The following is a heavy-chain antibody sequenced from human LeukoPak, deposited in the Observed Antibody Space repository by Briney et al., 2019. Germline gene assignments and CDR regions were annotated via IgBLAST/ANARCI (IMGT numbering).Heavy chain of an antibody. CDR1: GFTFSDYY. Sequence: GGSLRLSCAASGFTFSDYYMSWVRQAPGKGLEWVSYISSSGSTIYYADSVKGRFTISRDNAKNSLYLQMNSLRAEDTAVYYCARGEIFCSGGSCGDAFDIWGQGTMVTVSS. CDR2: ISSSGSTI. CDR3: ARGEIFCSGGSCGDAFDI. V-gene: IGHV3-11*04. D-gene: IGHD2-15*01. J-gene: IGHJ3*02.